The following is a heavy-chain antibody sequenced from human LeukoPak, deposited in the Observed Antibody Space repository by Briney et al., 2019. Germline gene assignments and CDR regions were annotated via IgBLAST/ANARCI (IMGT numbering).Heavy chain of an antibody. J-gene: IGHJ4*02. CDR2: IYPGDSDT. D-gene: IGHD3-22*01. CDR3: ARQPQVDYYDSSGYYGSYYFDY. Sequence: GESLKISCKGSGYSFTSYWIGWVRQMPGKGLEWMGIIYPGDSDTRYSPSFQGQVTISADKSISTAYLQWSSLKASDTAMYYCARQPQVDYYDSSGYYGSYYFDYWGQGTLVTASS. V-gene: IGHV5-51*01. CDR1: GYSFTSYW.